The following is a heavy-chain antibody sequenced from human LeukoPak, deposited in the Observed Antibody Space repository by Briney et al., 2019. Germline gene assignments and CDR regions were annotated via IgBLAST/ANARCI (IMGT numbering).Heavy chain of an antibody. Sequence: EASVKVSCKASGGTFSSYAISWVRQAPGQGLEWMGGIIPIFGTANYAQKFQGRVTITADKSTSTAYMELSSLRSEDTAVYYCARDRDYYYYYYMDVWGKGTTVTISS. CDR2: IIPIFGTA. CDR3: ARDRDYYYYYYMDV. V-gene: IGHV1-69*06. J-gene: IGHJ6*03. CDR1: GGTFSSYA.